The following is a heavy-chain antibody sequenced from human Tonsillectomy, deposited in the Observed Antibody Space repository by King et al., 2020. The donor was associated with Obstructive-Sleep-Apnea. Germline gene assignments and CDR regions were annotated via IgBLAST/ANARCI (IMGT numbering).Heavy chain of an antibody. J-gene: IGHJ6*02. V-gene: IGHV4-39*07. CDR2: IYSTGIT. Sequence: LQLQESGPGLVKPSETLSLTCAVSGGSISSSSYFWGWIRQPPGKGLGWVGSIYSTGITYYNLSLKSRVAISIDTSKNQFSLKLSSVTAADTAIYYCARNIEGATRYYYGMDDWGQGTTVTVSS. CDR1: GGSISSSSYF. CDR3: ARNIEGATRYYYGMDD. D-gene: IGHD1-26*01.